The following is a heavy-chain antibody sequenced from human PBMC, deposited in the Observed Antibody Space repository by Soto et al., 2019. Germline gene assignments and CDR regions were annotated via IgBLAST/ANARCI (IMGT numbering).Heavy chain of an antibody. J-gene: IGHJ6*03. D-gene: IGHD4-17*01. CDR1: GFTFSSYA. CDR3: AKGVDYGDPNPYYYMDV. Sequence: GGSLRLSCAASGFTFSSYAMSWVRQAPGKGLEWVSAISGSGGSTYYADSVKGRFTISRDNSKNTLYLQMNSLRAEDTAVYYCAKGVDYGDPNPYYYMDVWGKGTTVTVSS. CDR2: ISGSGGST. V-gene: IGHV3-23*01.